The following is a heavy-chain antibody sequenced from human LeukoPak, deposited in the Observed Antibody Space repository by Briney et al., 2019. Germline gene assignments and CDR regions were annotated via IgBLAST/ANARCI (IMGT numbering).Heavy chain of an antibody. D-gene: IGHD3-3*01. Sequence: PGGSLRLSCAASGFTFSSYSMNWVRQAPGKGLEWVSYISSSSSTIYYADSVKGRFTISRDNAKNSLYLQMNSLRAEDTAVYYCAGGTRFLEWLFSEFDYWGQGTLVTVSS. V-gene: IGHV3-48*01. CDR2: ISSSSSTI. J-gene: IGHJ4*02. CDR3: AGGTRFLEWLFSEFDY. CDR1: GFTFSSYS.